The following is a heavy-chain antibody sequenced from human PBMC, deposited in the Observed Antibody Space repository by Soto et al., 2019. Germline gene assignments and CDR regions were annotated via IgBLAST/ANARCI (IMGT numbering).Heavy chain of an antibody. Sequence: EVQLVESGGGLVQPGGSLRLSCAASGFTFSDHYMDWVRQAPGKGLEWVGRTRDKANSYTTEYAASVKGRFTISRDDSKNSLYLQMVSLKTEDTAIYYCAKPFGNSWDSHYLDYWGQGTLVTVSS. CDR3: AKPFGNSWDSHYLDY. CDR2: TRDKANSYTT. CDR1: GFTFSDHY. D-gene: IGHD2-15*01. J-gene: IGHJ4*02. V-gene: IGHV3-72*01.